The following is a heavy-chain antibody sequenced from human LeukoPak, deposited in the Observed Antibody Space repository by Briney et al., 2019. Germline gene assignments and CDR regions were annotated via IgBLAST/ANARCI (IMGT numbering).Heavy chain of an antibody. Sequence: PGGSLRLSCAASGFSFSSYGMHWVRQAPGKGLKWVAFIRFDASNYYYTDSVKGRFTISRDNSKNTLYLQMNSLINEDTAVYFCAKGLSGGYHSYYFDFWGQGTPVTVSS. J-gene: IGHJ4*02. CDR3: AKGLSGGYHSYYFDF. CDR1: GFSFSSYG. V-gene: IGHV3-30*02. D-gene: IGHD5-18*01. CDR2: IRFDASNY.